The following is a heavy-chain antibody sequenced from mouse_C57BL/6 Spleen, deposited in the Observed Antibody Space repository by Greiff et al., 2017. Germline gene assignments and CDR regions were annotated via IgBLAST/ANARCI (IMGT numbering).Heavy chain of an antibody. J-gene: IGHJ2*01. Sequence: EVQLVESGGGLVKPGGSLKLSCAASGFTFSDYGMHWVRQASEKGLEWVAYISSGSSTIYYADTVKGRFTISRDNAKNTLFLQMTSLRSEDTAMYYCARSYYYGSYFDYWGQGTTLTVSS. CDR2: ISSGSSTI. CDR1: GFTFSDYG. D-gene: IGHD1-1*01. V-gene: IGHV5-17*01. CDR3: ARSYYYGSYFDY.